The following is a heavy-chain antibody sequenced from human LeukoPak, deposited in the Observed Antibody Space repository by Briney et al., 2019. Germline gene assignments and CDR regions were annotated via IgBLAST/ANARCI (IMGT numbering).Heavy chain of an antibody. D-gene: IGHD3-10*01. CDR1: GFTFSSYW. J-gene: IGHJ6*03. CDR3: ATGSGSPYYYYYYYMDV. CDR2: INGDGSRT. V-gene: IGHV3-74*01. Sequence: GGSLRLSCAASGFTFSSYWMHWVRQAPGKGLVWVSRINGDGSRTSYADSVKGRFTISRDNAKNTLYLQMNSLRAEGTAVYYCATGSGSPYYYYYYYMDVWGKGTTVTVSS.